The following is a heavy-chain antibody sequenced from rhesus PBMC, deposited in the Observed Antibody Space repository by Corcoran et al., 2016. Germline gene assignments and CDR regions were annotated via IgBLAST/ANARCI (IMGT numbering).Heavy chain of an antibody. J-gene: IGHJ6*01. CDR1: GASISSYW. V-gene: IGHV4-80*01. CDR3: ASPGGGDYYDDGLDS. CDR2: INGNSDSS. D-gene: IGHD3-34*01. Sequence: QVQLQESGPGLVKPSETLSLTCAASGASISSYWWSWTRQPPGQGLEWIGEINGNSDSSNYNPSLKSRVTISKDASKNQFSLKLSSVTAADTAVYYCASPGGGDYYDDGLDSWGQGVVVTVSS.